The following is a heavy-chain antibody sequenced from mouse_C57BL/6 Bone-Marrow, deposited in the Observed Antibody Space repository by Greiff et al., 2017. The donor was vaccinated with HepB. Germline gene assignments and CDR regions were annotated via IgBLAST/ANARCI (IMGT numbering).Heavy chain of an antibody. CDR1: GYTFTSYW. J-gene: IGHJ3*01. Sequence: VQLQQSGAELVKPGASVKMSCKASGYTFTSYWITWVKQRPGQGLEWIGDIYPGSGSTNYNEKFKSKVTLTVDTASSTAYMQLSSLTSEDSAGYYCARWNSSRAWFAYWGQGTLVTVSA. CDR2: IYPGSGST. V-gene: IGHV1-55*01. CDR3: ARWNSSRAWFAY.